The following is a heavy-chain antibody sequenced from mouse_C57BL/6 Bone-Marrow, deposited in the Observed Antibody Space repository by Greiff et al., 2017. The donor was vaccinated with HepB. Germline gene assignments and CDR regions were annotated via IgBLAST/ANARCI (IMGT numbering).Heavy chain of an antibody. CDR2: IRLKSDNYAT. V-gene: IGHV6-3*01. CDR1: GFTFSNYW. Sequence: EVKLVESGGGLVQPGGSMKLSCVASGFTFSNYWMNWVRQSPEKGLEWVAQIRLKSDNYATHYAESVKGRFTISRDDSKSSVYLQMNNLRAEDTRIYYCTGYYDYLFAYWGQGTLVTVSA. D-gene: IGHD2-4*01. CDR3: TGYYDYLFAY. J-gene: IGHJ3*01.